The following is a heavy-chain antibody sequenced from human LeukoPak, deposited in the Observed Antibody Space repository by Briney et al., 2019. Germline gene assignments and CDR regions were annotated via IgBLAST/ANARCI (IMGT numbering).Heavy chain of an antibody. CDR3: ARDIRSPYYYYYGMDV. V-gene: IGHV3-53*01. D-gene: IGHD3-16*01. CDR2: IYSGGST. CDR1: GFTLSSNY. J-gene: IGHJ6*02. Sequence: GGSLRLSCAASGFTLSSNYMSWVRQAPGKGLEWVSVIYSGGSTYYADSVKGRFTISRDNSKNTLYLQMNSLGAEDTAVYYCARDIRSPYYYYYGMDVWGQGTTVTVSS.